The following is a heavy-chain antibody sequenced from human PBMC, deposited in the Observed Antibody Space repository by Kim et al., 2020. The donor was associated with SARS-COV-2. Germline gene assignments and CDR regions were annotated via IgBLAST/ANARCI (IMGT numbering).Heavy chain of an antibody. CDR2: ISGDGGTT. Sequence: GGSLRLSCAASGFTFTGYAMHWVRQPPGKGLEWVSLISGDGGTTYYADSVKGRFTISRDNTNNSLYLQMNILRADETALYYCTKDGSSSSGPFDYWGQ. D-gene: IGHD6-6*01. J-gene: IGHJ4*02. V-gene: IGHV3-43*02. CDR1: GFTFTGYA. CDR3: TKDGSSSSGPFDY.